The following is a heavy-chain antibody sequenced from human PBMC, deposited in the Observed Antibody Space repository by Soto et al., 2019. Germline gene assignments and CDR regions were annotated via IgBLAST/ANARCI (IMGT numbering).Heavy chain of an antibody. D-gene: IGHD1-1*01. V-gene: IGHV2-26*01. J-gene: IGHJ4*02. Sequence: QVTLKESGPVLVKPTETLTLTCTVSGFSLSNDKVGVSWIRQPPGKALEWLVHIFSNDESSYSTSLKSRLTISKDSSRSQVVLTVTNVDPADTATYYGARISRYNWDFDYCGQGTLVTVSS. CDR2: IFSNDES. CDR1: GFSLSNDKVG. CDR3: ARISRYNWDFDY.